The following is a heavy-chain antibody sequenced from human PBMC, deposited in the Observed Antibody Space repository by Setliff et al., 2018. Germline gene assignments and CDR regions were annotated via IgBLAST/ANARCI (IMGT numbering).Heavy chain of an antibody. CDR1: GFSFSDSA. Sequence: PGGSLRLSCAASGFSFSDSAMHWVRQASGKGLEWIGRIRSKANSYATAYAASVKGRFTISRDNAKNSLYLQVNSLRAEDTAVYYCARDRDDGSSFAEYFQHWGQGTLVTVSS. D-gene: IGHD6-6*01. V-gene: IGHV3-73*01. J-gene: IGHJ1*01. CDR2: IRSKANSYAT. CDR3: ARDRDDGSSFAEYFQH.